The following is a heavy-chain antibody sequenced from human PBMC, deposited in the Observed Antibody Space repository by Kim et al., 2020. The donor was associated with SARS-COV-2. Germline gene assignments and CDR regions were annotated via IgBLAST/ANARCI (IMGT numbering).Heavy chain of an antibody. J-gene: IGHJ4*02. CDR2: GSTI. D-gene: IGHD1-1*01. CDR3: ARGTIFYY. Sequence: GSTIYYADARKGRVTISRDNTKNSLYLQMNSLRAEDTAVYFCARGTIFYYWGQGTLVTVSS. V-gene: IGHV3-11*04.